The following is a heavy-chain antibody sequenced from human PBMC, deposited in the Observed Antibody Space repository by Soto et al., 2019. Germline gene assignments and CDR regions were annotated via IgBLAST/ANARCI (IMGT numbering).Heavy chain of an antibody. CDR2: IVVGSGNT. Sequence: SVKVSCKASGFTFTSSAVQWVRQARGQRLEWIGWIVVGSGNTNYAQKFQERVTITRDMSTSTAYMELSSLRSEDTAVYYCAALLAAAGTDYFDYWGQGALVTVSS. CDR1: GFTFTSSA. V-gene: IGHV1-58*01. J-gene: IGHJ4*02. D-gene: IGHD6-13*01. CDR3: AALLAAAGTDYFDY.